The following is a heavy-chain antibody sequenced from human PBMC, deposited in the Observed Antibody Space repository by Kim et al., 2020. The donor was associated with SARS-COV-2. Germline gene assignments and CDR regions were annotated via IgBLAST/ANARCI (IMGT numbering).Heavy chain of an antibody. J-gene: IGHJ4*02. D-gene: IGHD1-1*01. V-gene: IGHV4-39*01. CDR3: ARSTGTYYFDY. Sequence: YYSPSLKSRVTISEDTSKNQCSLKLSSVTAADTAVYYCARSTGTYYFDYWGQGTLVTVSS.